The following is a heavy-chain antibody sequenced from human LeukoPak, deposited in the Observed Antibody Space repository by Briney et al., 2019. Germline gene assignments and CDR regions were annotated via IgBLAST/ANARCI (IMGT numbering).Heavy chain of an antibody. CDR2: ISASGGTT. J-gene: IGHJ4*02. V-gene: IGHV3-23*01. CDR3: AKDVQSWPTYFDY. D-gene: IGHD1-1*01. Sequence: GGSLRLSCAASGFTFSSFATSWVRQAPGKGLEWVSGISASGGTTYYADSVKGRFTVSRDNSKNTLYLQVNSLRAADTAVYFCAKDVQSWPTYFDYWGQGTLVTVSS. CDR1: GFTFSSFA.